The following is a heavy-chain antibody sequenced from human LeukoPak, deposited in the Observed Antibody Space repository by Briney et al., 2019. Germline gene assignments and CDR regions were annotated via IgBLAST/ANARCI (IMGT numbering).Heavy chain of an antibody. D-gene: IGHD3-22*01. V-gene: IGHV1-18*01. CDR2: ISAYNGNT. Sequence: GASVKVSCKASGYTFTSYGISWVRQAPGQGLEWMGWISAYNGNTNYAQKLQGRVTMTTDTSTSTAYMELRSLRSDDTAVYYCARLNYYDSSGYYDDYWGQGTLVTVSS. CDR3: ARLNYYDSSGYYDDY. J-gene: IGHJ4*02. CDR1: GYTFTSYG.